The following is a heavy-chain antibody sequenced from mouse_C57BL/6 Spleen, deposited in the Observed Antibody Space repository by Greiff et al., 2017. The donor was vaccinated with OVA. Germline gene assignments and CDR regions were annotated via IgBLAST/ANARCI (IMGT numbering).Heavy chain of an antibody. Sequence: EVKLMESGAELVRPGASVKLSCTASGFNIKDDYMHWVKQRPEQGLEWIGWIDPENGDTEYASKFQGKATITADTSSNTAYLQLSSLTSEDTAVYYCTVITTVVDAMDYWGQGTSVTVSS. V-gene: IGHV14-4*01. CDR3: TVITTVVDAMDY. J-gene: IGHJ4*01. CDR2: IDPENGDT. CDR1: GFNIKDDY. D-gene: IGHD1-1*01.